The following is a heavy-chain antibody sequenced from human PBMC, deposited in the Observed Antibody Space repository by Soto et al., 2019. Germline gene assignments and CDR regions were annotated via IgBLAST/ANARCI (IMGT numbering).Heavy chain of an antibody. CDR2: ISYDGSNK. Sequence: QAQLVESGGGVVQPGRSLRLSCAPSGFTFSNYAMHWVRQAPGKGLEWVAVISYDGSNKYYADSVKGRFTISRDNSKNTLYLQMNSLRAEDTAVYYCARDKRDLRFLEWSYYFDYWGQGTLVTVPS. D-gene: IGHD3-3*01. CDR3: ARDKRDLRFLEWSYYFDY. V-gene: IGHV3-30-3*01. CDR1: GFTFSNYA. J-gene: IGHJ4*02.